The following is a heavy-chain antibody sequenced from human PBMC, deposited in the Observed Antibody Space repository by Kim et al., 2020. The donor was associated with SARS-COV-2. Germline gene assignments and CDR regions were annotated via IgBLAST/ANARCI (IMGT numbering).Heavy chain of an antibody. V-gene: IGHV1-24*01. CDR3: ATVYYYGDDYAFDI. CDR2: FDPEDGET. Sequence: ASVKVSCKVSGYTLTELSMHWVRQAPGKGLEWMGGFDPEDGETIYAQKFQGRVTMTEDTSTDTAYMELSSLRSEDTAVYYCATVYYYGDDYAFDIWGQGTMVTVSS. J-gene: IGHJ3*02. CDR1: GYTLTELS. D-gene: IGHD3-22*01.